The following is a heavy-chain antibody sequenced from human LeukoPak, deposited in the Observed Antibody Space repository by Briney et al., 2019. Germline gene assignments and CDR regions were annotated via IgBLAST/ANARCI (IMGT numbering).Heavy chain of an antibody. V-gene: IGHV4-34*01. CDR1: GGSFSGYY. CDR2: INHSGST. CDR3: ARARSQWLIDY. J-gene: IGHJ4*02. Sequence: TASETLSLTCAVYGGSFSGYYWSWIRQPPGMGLEWIGEINHSGSTNYNPSLKSRVTISVDTSKNQFSLKLSSVTAADTAVYYCARARSQWLIDYWGQGTLVTVSS. D-gene: IGHD6-19*01.